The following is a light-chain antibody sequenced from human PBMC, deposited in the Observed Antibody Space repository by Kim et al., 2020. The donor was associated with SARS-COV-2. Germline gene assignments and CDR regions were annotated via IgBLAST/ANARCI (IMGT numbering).Light chain of an antibody. J-gene: IGKJ2*01. CDR1: QSVSSN. CDR3: QQYNNWPNT. CDR2: GAS. V-gene: IGKV3-15*01. Sequence: VSPGERAPLSCRASQSVSSNLAWYQQKPGQAPRLLIYGASTRATGIPARFSGSGSGTEFTLTISSLQSEDFAVYYCQQYNNWPNTFGQGTKLEI.